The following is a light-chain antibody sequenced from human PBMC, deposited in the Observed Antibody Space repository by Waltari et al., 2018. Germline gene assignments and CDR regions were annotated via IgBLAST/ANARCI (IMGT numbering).Light chain of an antibody. J-gene: IGKJ1*01. CDR3: QQYVNYWT. CDR2: EAS. CDR1: QSVNRW. Sequence: DIQMTQSPSTLSASVGDRVSISCRASQSVNRWLAWYQQKPGKAPELLVYEASTLESGVPSRFSGSGSGKEFTLTISSLQPDDFGTYYCQQYVNYWTFGQGTKVEIK. V-gene: IGKV1-5*03.